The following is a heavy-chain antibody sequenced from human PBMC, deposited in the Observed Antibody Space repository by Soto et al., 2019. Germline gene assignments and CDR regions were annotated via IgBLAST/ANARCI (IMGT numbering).Heavy chain of an antibody. CDR3: ARPSQEGSYSHVFDP. V-gene: IGHV3-21*01. D-gene: IGHD3-10*01. CDR1: GFTFNNYN. CDR2: ISSSSSSI. Sequence: GGSLRLSCAASGFTFNNYNMNWVRQAPGKGLEWVSFISSSSSSIYYADSVKGRFTISRDNAKNSLYLQMNSLRADDTAVYYCARPSQEGSYSHVFDPWGQGTLVTVSS. J-gene: IGHJ5*02.